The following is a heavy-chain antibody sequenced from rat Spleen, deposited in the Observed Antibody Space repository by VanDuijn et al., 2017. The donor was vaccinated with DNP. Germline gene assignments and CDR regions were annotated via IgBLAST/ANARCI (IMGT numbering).Heavy chain of an antibody. J-gene: IGHJ2*01. CDR2: IWSGGST. Sequence: QVQLKESGPGLVQPSRTLSLTCTVSGFSLTSYGVTWVRQPPGKGLEWIAAIWSGGSTYYNSALKSRLSISRDTSKSQVFLKMNSLQTDDTGTYYCTRDDVRGVEGYFDYWGQGVMVTVSS. D-gene: IGHD4-2*01. CDR1: GFSLTSYG. CDR3: TRDDVRGVEGYFDY. V-gene: IGHV2-4*01.